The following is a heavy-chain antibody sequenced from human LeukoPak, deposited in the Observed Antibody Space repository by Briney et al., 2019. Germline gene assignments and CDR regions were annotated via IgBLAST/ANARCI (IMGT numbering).Heavy chain of an antibody. CDR1: GGSISSGSYY. D-gene: IGHD6-6*01. CDR3: ARDVIAARTFDY. V-gene: IGHV4-61*02. Sequence: SQTLSLTCPVSGGSISSGSYYWSWIRQPAGKGLEWIGRIYTSGSTHYNPSLKSRVTISVDTSKNQFSLKLSSVTAADTAVYYCARDVIAARTFDYWGQGTLVTVSS. J-gene: IGHJ4*02. CDR2: IYTSGST.